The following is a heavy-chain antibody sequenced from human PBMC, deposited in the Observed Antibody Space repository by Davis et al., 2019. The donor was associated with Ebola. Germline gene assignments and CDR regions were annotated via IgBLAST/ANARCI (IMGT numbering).Heavy chain of an antibody. J-gene: IGHJ4*02. CDR2: VRSHGSDD. V-gene: IGHV3-30*02. Sequence: GGSLRLSCAASGFTFNIFDMHWVRQAPGRGLARVAFVRSHGSDDHYADSVKGRFTISRDNSKNTLYLQMNSLRPEDTAVYYCARDFDDYCFDYWGQGTLVTVSS. CDR1: GFTFNIFD. CDR3: ARDFDDYCFDY. D-gene: IGHD2-21*02.